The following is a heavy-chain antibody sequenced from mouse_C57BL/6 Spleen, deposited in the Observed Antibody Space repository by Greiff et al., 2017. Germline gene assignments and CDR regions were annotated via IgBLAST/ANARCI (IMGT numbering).Heavy chain of an antibody. V-gene: IGHV1-50*01. D-gene: IGHD2-1*01. CDR1: GYTFTSYW. J-gene: IGHJ3*01. CDR3: AGGNHWFAY. CDR2: IDPSDSYT. Sequence: QVQLQQPGAELVKPGASVKLSCKASGYTFTSYWMQWVKQRPGQGLEWIGEIDPSDSYTNYNQKFKGKATLTVDTSSSPAYMQLSSLTSEDSAVYYCAGGNHWFAYWGQGTLVTVSA.